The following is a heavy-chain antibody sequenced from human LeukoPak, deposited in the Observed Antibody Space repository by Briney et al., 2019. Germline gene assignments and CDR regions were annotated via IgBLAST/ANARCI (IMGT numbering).Heavy chain of an antibody. J-gene: IGHJ4*02. CDR1: GGSFSGDY. CDR2: INHSGST. CDR3: ARGRGMATIDY. Sequence: NPSETLSLTCAVYGGSFSGDYWSWIRQPPGKGLDRIGEINHSGSTNYNPSLKSRVTISVDTSKNQFSLKLSSVTAADTAVYYCARGRGMATIDYWGQGTLVTVS. D-gene: IGHD5-24*01. V-gene: IGHV4-34*01.